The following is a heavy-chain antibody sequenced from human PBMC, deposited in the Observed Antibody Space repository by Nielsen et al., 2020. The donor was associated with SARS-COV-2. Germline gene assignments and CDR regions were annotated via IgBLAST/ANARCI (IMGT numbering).Heavy chain of an antibody. Sequence: SQTLSLTCAIYGDSFSSNSAAWNWIRQSPSRGLEWLGRTYYRSKWYNDYAVSVKSRITINPDTSKNQFSLHLNSVTPEDTAVYYCARARGAYGDYYYYYYTDVWGKGTTVTVSS. CDR2: TYYRSKWYN. CDR1: GDSFSSNSAA. CDR3: ARARGAYGDYYYYYYTDV. D-gene: IGHD4-17*01. J-gene: IGHJ6*03. V-gene: IGHV6-1*01.